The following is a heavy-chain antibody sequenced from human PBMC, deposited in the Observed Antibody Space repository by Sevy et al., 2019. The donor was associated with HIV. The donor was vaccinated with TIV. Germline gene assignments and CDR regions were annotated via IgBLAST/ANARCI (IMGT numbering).Heavy chain of an antibody. V-gene: IGHV4-59*08. CDR3: AGENAWGRGYS. J-gene: IGHJ4*02. Sequence: SETLSLTCTVSGGSITSLYWNWIRQPPGKGLEWFANIYYNGHINYNPSLKSRFTLSLDTSKNQFSVRLSSVTAADTAMYYCAGENAWGRGYSWGQGTLVTVSS. CDR2: IYYNGHI. CDR1: GGSITSLY. D-gene: IGHD1-26*01.